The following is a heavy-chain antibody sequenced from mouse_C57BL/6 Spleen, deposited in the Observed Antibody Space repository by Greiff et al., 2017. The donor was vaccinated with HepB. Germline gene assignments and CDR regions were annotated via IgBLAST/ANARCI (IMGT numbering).Heavy chain of an antibody. CDR3: ARLRVTDAMDY. D-gene: IGHD2-2*01. V-gene: IGHV5-15*01. CDR1: GFTFSDYG. J-gene: IGHJ4*01. Sequence: DVQLVESGGGLVQPGGSLKLSCAASGFTFSDYGMAWVRQAPRKGPEWVAFISNLAYSIYYADTVTGRFTISRENAKNTLYLEMSSLRSEDTAMYYCARLRVTDAMDYWGQGTSVTVSS. CDR2: ISNLAYSI.